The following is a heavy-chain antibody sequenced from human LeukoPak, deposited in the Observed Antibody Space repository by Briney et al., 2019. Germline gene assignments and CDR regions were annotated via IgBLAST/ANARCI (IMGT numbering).Heavy chain of an antibody. J-gene: IGHJ6*02. V-gene: IGHV1-46*01. CDR3: ARGEDFLPGYARIYYGMDV. D-gene: IGHD3-9*01. Sequence: GASVKVSCKASGYTLTNFYMHWVRQAPGQGLEWMGTLHPSGGSATCVQKFQGRLTVTSDTSTNTVYMRLSTLRSDDTAVYYCARGEDFLPGYARIYYGMDVRGQGTTATVPS. CDR1: GYTLTNFY. CDR2: LHPSGGSA.